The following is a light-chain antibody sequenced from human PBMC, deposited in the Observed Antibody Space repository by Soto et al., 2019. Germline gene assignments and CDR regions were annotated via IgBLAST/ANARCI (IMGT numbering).Light chain of an antibody. CDR1: SNDIGGYNY. CDR3: SSYSSTSTRRL. V-gene: IGLV2-14*03. CDR2: DVT. J-gene: IGLJ1*01. Sequence: QSALTQPASVSGSPGQSITIPCTGTSNDIGGYNYVSWYEQFPGKAPKLIIYDVTNRPSGVSFRFSGSKSGNTASLTISGLQAEDEAGYHCSSYSSTSTRRLFVAVTKLTVL.